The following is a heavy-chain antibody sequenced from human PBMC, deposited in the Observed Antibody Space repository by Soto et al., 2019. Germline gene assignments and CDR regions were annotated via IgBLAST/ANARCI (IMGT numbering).Heavy chain of an antibody. J-gene: IGHJ6*02. Sequence: QVQLVQSGAEVKKPGSSVKVSCKASGGTFSSYAISWLRQAPGQGLEWMGGIIPIFGTANYAQKFQGRVTITADESTSTDYMELSSLSSEDTAVYYCARDKSLRSLDGMDVWGQGTTVTVSS. CDR1: GGTFSSYA. CDR2: IIPIFGTA. D-gene: IGHD3-3*01. V-gene: IGHV1-69*01. CDR3: ARDKSLRSLDGMDV.